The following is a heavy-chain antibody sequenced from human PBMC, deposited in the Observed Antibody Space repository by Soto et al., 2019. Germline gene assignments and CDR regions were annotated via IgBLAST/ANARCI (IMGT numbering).Heavy chain of an antibody. D-gene: IGHD6-13*01. Sequence: QVQLVESGGGVVQPGRSLRLSCAASGFTFSSYAMHWVRQAPGKGLEWVAVISYDGSNKYYADSVKGRFTISRDNSKNTLYLQMNSLSAEDTAVYYCARDLCPNFAGSSWYHCYYYYGMDVWGQGTTVTVSS. V-gene: IGHV3-30-3*01. J-gene: IGHJ6*02. CDR1: GFTFSSYA. CDR2: ISYDGSNK. CDR3: ARDLCPNFAGSSWYHCYYYYGMDV.